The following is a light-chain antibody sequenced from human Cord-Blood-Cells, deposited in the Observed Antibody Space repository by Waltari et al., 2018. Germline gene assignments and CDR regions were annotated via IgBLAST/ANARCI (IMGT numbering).Light chain of an antibody. CDR1: QSISSW. V-gene: IGKV1-5*03. CDR3: QQYNSYSWT. CDR2: KAS. J-gene: IGKJ1*01. Sequence: DIQMTQSPSTLSASVGDRVTITCRASQSISSWLAWYQQKPGKAPKLLIYKASSLEGGVPARFSGSGSGTEFTLTISSLQPDDVATYCCQQYNSYSWTFGQGTKVEIK.